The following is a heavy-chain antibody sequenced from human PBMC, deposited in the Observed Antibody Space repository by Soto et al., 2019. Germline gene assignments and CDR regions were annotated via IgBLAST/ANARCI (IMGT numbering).Heavy chain of an antibody. CDR1: GFTFSSFG. J-gene: IGHJ6*02. Sequence: GGSLRLSCAASGFTFSSFGMNWVRQAPGKGLEWVSYISSSSSTIYYADSVKGRFTISRDNSRNTLYLQMNSLRAEDTAVYYCAKPPKYGDGVANHYYYYYGMDVWGQGTTVTVSS. CDR2: ISSSSSTI. CDR3: AKPPKYGDGVANHYYYYYGMDV. D-gene: IGHD4-17*01. V-gene: IGHV3-48*01.